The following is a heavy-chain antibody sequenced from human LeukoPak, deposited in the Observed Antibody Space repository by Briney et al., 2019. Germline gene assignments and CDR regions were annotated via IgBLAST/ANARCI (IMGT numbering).Heavy chain of an antibody. Sequence: GGSLRLSCAASGFSVSSNYVSWVRQAPGKGLEWVSFIYTGDNTYYADSVKGRFTISRDNSKNTLFLQMNSLRAEDTAVYYCAKDRANSGWFSTVDYWGQGTLVTVSS. J-gene: IGHJ4*02. D-gene: IGHD6-19*01. V-gene: IGHV3-53*01. CDR1: GFSVSSNY. CDR2: IYTGDNT. CDR3: AKDRANSGWFSTVDY.